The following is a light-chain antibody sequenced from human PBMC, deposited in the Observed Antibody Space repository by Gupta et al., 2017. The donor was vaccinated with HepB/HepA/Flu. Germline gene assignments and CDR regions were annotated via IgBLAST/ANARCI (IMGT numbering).Light chain of an antibody. J-gene: IGKJ4*01. Sequence: DIQMTQSPSSLSVSIGDRVTITCRASQTISNSLNWYQHQPGKAPKLLIYAASTLQSGVPSRFSGSGSGIDFTLTVSRLQPEDVATYYCQQSDNSPLSFGGGTKVEIK. CDR2: AAS. V-gene: IGKV1-39*01. CDR3: QQSDNSPLS. CDR1: QTISNS.